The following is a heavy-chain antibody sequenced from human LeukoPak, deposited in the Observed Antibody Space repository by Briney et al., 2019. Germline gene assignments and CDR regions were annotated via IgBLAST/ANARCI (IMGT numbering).Heavy chain of an antibody. CDR2: IKSDGKT. V-gene: IGHV3-74*01. CDR3: ARAPSEVGGYYPEYFRH. Sequence: GGSLRLSCEASGFTFSRYWMHWVRQAPGKGVVWVSRIKSDGKTNYADSVKGRFTISRDSAKNTVSLQMESLRAEDTGVYYCARAPSEVGGYYPEYFRHWGQGTLVTVSS. J-gene: IGHJ1*01. D-gene: IGHD3-22*01. CDR1: GFTFSRYW.